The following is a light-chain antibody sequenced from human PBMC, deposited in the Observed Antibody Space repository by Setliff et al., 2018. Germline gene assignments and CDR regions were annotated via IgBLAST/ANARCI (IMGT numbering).Light chain of an antibody. CDR1: AGAVTSGHY. CDR2: DVS. Sequence: AVVTQEPSPTVSPGGTVPLTCASSAGAVTSGHYPYWFLQKPGQAPRTRIYDVSKTHSWTPARFSGSLLGGKAALTLSGAQPEDEAEYYCSLAYTGAGVFGGGTKVTV. CDR3: SLAYTGAGV. J-gene: IGLJ2*01. V-gene: IGLV7-46*01.